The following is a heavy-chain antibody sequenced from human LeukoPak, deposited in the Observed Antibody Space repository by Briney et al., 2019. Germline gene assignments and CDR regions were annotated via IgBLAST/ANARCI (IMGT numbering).Heavy chain of an antibody. CDR1: GFTFSSHA. V-gene: IGHV3-23*01. J-gene: IGHJ4*02. Sequence: GGSLRLSCAASGFTFSSHAMNWVRQAPGKGLEWVSAISGSGGSTYYTDSVKGRFTISRDNSKNTLYLQMNSLRAEDTAVYYCAKRAYDYVWGSYIDYWGQGTLVTVSS. CDR3: AKRAYDYVWGSYIDY. D-gene: IGHD3-16*01. CDR2: ISGSGGST.